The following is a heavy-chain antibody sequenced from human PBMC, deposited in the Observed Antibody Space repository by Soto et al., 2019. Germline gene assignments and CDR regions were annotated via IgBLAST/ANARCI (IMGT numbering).Heavy chain of an antibody. J-gene: IGHJ3*02. V-gene: IGHV3-64D*06. CDR1: GFTFSSYA. CDR2: ISSNGGST. D-gene: IGHD3-22*01. Sequence: PGGSLRLSCSASGFTFSSYAMHWVRQAPGKGLEYVSAISSNGGSTYYADSVKGRFTISRDNSKNTLYLQMSSLRAEDTAVYYCVKGFHYYASRAIPEDAFDIWGQGTMVTVSS. CDR3: VKGFHYYASRAIPEDAFDI.